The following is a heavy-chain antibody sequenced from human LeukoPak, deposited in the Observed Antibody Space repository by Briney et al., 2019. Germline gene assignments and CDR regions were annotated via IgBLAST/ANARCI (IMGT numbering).Heavy chain of an antibody. CDR1: GGSISSGSYY. J-gene: IGHJ3*02. D-gene: IGHD3-22*01. Sequence: SQTLSLTCTVSGGSISSGSYYWSWIRQPAGKGLEWIGRIYTSGSTNYNPSLKSRATISVDTSKNQFSLKLTSVTAADTAVYYCARGPYKYDGSGAFDIWGQGTMVTVSS. V-gene: IGHV4-61*02. CDR3: ARGPYKYDGSGAFDI. CDR2: IYTSGST.